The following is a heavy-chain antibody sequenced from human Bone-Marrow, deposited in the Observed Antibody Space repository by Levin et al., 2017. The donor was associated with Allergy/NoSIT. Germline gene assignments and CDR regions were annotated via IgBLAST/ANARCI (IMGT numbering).Heavy chain of an antibody. D-gene: IGHD2-15*01. V-gene: IGHV4-39*07. CDR1: GASISSSSYY. CDR3: ARTLGYCNGDSCYFYFDY. J-gene: IGHJ4*02. Sequence: SETLSLTCSVSGASISSSSYYWGWIRQPPGKGLEWIGTIFYSGNTYYNPSLKSRVTLSVDTSKNQFSLKLASVTAADTAVYYCARTLGYCNGDSCYFYFDYWGRGILVTVSS. CDR2: IFYSGNT.